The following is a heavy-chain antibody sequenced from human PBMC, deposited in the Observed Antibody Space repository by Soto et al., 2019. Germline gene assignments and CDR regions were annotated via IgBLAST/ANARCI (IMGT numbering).Heavy chain of an antibody. Sequence: VKVSCKASGYTFTGYYMHWVRQAPGQGLEWMGWINPNSGGTNYAQKFQGRVTMTRDTSISTAYMELSRLRSDDTAVYYCARDPGTGWNYVDYWGQGTLVTVSS. CDR2: INPNSGGT. D-gene: IGHD1-1*01. V-gene: IGHV1-2*02. CDR1: GYTFTGYY. J-gene: IGHJ4*02. CDR3: ARDPGTGWNYVDY.